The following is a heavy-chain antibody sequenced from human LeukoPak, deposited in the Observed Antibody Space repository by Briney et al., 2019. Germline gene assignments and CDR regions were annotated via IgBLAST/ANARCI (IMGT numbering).Heavy chain of an antibody. CDR1: GYTFTGYY. CDR3: AGDYGDYGGFDY. V-gene: IGHV1-69*13. Sequence: SVKVSCKASGYTFTGYYMHWVRQAPGQGLEWMGGIIPIFGTANYTQKFQGRVTITADESTSTAYMELSSLRSEDTAVYYCAGDYGDYGGFDYWGQGTLVTVSS. D-gene: IGHD4-17*01. J-gene: IGHJ4*02. CDR2: IIPIFGTA.